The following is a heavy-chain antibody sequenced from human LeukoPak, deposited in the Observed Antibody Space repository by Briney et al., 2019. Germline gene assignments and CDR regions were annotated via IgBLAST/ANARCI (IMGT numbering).Heavy chain of an antibody. CDR3: AREMGRGGYFDY. CDR2: IYYSGST. D-gene: IGHD3-10*01. J-gene: IGHJ4*02. V-gene: IGHV4-39*07. Sequence: SETLSLTCTVSGGSISSSSYYWGWIRQPPGKGLEWIGSIYYSGSTYYNPSLKSRVTISVDTSKNQFSLKLSSVTAADTAVYYCAREMGRGGYFDYWGQGTLVTVSS. CDR1: GGSISSSSYY.